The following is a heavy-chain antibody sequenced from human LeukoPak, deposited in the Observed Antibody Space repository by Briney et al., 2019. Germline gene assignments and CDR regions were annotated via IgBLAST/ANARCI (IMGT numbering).Heavy chain of an antibody. CDR2: ISSSSTYT. CDR3: ARDFVYVDSLEYFQD. V-gene: IGHV3-11*05. D-gene: IGHD4-17*01. Sequence: PGGSLRLSCAASGFTFSDYYMSWIRQAPGKGLEWVSCISSSSTYTNYADSVKGRFTISRDNAKNSLYLQINSLRAEDTAVYYCARDFVYVDSLEYFQDWGQGTLVTVSS. CDR1: GFTFSDYY. J-gene: IGHJ1*01.